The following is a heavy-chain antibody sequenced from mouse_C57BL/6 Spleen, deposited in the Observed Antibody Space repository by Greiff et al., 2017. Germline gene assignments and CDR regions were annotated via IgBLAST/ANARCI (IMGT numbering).Heavy chain of an antibody. CDR1: GYTFTSYW. CDR2: IYPGDGGT. D-gene: IGHD2-4*01. V-gene: IGHV1-80*01. J-gene: IGHJ1*03. Sequence: VQLQQSGAELVKPGASVKISCKASGYTFTSYWMNWVKQRPGKGLEWIGDIYPGDGGTNYNGKFKGKATLTADTSSSTAYMRLSSLTSEDSAVYCCARGLPSYWYFEVWGTGTTVTVSS. CDR3: ARGLPSYWYFEV.